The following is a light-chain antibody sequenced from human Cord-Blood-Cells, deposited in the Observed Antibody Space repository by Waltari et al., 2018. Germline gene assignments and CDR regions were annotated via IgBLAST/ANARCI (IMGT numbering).Light chain of an antibody. Sequence: QSVLTQPPSASGTPGQRVTISCSGSSPTIGSNYVSWYQQLPGTAPKLLIYRNNQRPSGVPDRFSGSKSGTSASLAISGLRSEDEADYYCAAWDDSLSGYVFGTGTKVTVL. J-gene: IGLJ1*01. CDR3: AAWDDSLSGYV. CDR2: RNN. CDR1: SPTIGSNY. V-gene: IGLV1-47*01.